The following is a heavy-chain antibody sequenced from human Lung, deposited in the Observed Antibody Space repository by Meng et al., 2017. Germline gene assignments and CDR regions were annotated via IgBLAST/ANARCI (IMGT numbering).Heavy chain of an antibody. V-gene: IGHV1-18*01. J-gene: IGHJ4*02. Sequence: QVQVVQSGAALKRPGASVKVSCTASDYTFTHHGVSWLRQAPGQGLEWMGCRGGYDGDTNHAPNFQGRVTVTTDTATTTAYMELRNMRSDDTAIYYCAKGTLGRMSVDNWGQGTLVTVSS. CDR1: DYTFTHHG. CDR2: RGGYDGDT. D-gene: IGHD7-27*01. CDR3: AKGTLGRMSVDN.